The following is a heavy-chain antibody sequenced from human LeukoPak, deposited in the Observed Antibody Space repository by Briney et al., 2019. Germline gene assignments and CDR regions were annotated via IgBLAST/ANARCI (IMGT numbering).Heavy chain of an antibody. CDR1: GFTFSNYW. Sequence: TGGSLRLSCAASGFTFSNYWIHWVRQAPGKGLVWVSRINSDGSSTSYADSVKGRFTISRDNAENTLYLQMSSLRAEDTAVYYCAKGGTRHMDVWGKGTTVIASS. V-gene: IGHV3-74*01. D-gene: IGHD1-1*01. CDR2: INSDGSST. J-gene: IGHJ6*03. CDR3: AKGGTRHMDV.